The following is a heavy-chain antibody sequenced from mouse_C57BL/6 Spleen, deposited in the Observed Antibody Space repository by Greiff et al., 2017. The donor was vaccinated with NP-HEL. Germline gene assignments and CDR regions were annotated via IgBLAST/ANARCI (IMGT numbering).Heavy chain of an antibody. Sequence: EVMLVESGGGLVKPGGSLKLSCAASGFTFSDYGMHWVRQAPEKGLEWVAYISSGSSTIYYVDTVKGRFTISRDNAKNTLFLQMTSLRSEDTAMYYCAREGDYYGSSSYYYAMDYWGQGTSVTVSS. J-gene: IGHJ4*01. CDR1: GFTFSDYG. CDR3: AREGDYYGSSSYYYAMDY. D-gene: IGHD1-1*01. CDR2: ISSGSSTI. V-gene: IGHV5-17*01.